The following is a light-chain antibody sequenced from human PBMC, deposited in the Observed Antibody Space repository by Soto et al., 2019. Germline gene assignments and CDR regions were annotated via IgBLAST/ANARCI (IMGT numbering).Light chain of an antibody. CDR2: EVS. Sequence: VLTQPPSASGSPGQSVTISCTGTSSDVGGYNYVPWYQQHPGKAPKLMIYEVSKRPSGVPDRFSGSKSGNTASLTVSGLQSEDEADYYCSSYAGSNNYVFGTGTKVTVL. V-gene: IGLV2-8*01. CDR3: SSYAGSNNYV. CDR1: SSDVGGYNY. J-gene: IGLJ1*01.